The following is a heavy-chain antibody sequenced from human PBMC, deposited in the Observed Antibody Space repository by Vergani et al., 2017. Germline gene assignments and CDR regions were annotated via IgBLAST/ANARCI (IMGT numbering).Heavy chain of an antibody. V-gene: IGHV5-51*01. CDR1: GYSFTSYW. CDR2: IYPGDSDT. J-gene: IGHJ6*02. D-gene: IGHD5-18*01. CDR3: ARVPGERESYGYYYYYGMDV. Sequence: EVQLVQSGAEVKKPGESLKISCKGSGYSFTSYWIGWVRQMPGKGLEWMGIIYPGDSDTRYSPSFQGQVTISADKSTSTAYLQWSSLKASDTAMYYCARVPGERESYGYYYYYGMDVWGQGTTVTVSS.